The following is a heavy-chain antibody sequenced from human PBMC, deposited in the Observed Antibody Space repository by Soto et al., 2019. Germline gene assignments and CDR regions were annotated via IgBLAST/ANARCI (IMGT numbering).Heavy chain of an antibody. D-gene: IGHD4-4*01. CDR1: GFTFSSFG. CDR3: AKEIQSVCWFGY. Sequence: QEQLVESGGGVVQPGRSLRLSCAASGFTFSSFGMHWVRQAPGKGLEWVAVISYDGRSKYYADSVKGRFTISRDNSKNTLYLQINSLRTEDTAVYYCAKEIQSVCWFGYCGQGSLVTVSS. CDR2: ISYDGRSK. J-gene: IGHJ5*01. V-gene: IGHV3-30*18.